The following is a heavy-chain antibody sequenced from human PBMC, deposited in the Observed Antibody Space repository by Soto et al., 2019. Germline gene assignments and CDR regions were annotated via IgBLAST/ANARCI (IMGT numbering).Heavy chain of an antibody. CDR3: ATEKYGAGRVGVYT. Sequence: QVQLVQSGAEVKKPGSSLKVSCETSGGTSTIYTITWVRQAPGQGLQWMGRIVPTLRLSNYAQEFQGRLTVTADTSTSTAHMELSSLTSEDTAVYYCATEKYGAGRVGVYTWGQGNLVTVSS. D-gene: IGHD2-8*01. J-gene: IGHJ5*02. V-gene: IGHV1-69*08. CDR2: IVPTLRLS. CDR1: GGTSTIYT.